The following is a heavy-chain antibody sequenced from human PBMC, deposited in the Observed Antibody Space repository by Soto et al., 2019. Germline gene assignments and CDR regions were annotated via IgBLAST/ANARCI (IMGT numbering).Heavy chain of an antibody. Sequence: EVQLLESGGGLVQPGGSLRLSCAASGFTFSSYAMSWVRQAPGKGLEWVSGISGSGGSTYYADSVKGRFTISRDNSKNTLYLQVNSLRAEDTAVYYCAKDRDVYFGYSYGYFDYWGQGTLVTVSS. J-gene: IGHJ4*02. V-gene: IGHV3-23*01. CDR2: ISGSGGST. D-gene: IGHD5-18*01. CDR3: AKDRDVYFGYSYGYFDY. CDR1: GFTFSSYA.